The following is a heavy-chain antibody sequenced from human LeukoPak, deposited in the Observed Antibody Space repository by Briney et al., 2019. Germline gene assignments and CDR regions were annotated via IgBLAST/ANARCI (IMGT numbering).Heavy chain of an antibody. CDR2: IYYNGDT. V-gene: IGHV4-59*11. Sequence: PSETLSLTCTVSGSPISGHYWSWIRQPPGKGPEWIGYIYYNGDTDYNPSLKSRVAMSVDTSRSQISLNLNSVTAADTAVYYCARGRRDPLWGRGTLVTVSS. CDR1: GSPISGHY. J-gene: IGHJ2*01. CDR3: ARGRRDPL. D-gene: IGHD5-24*01.